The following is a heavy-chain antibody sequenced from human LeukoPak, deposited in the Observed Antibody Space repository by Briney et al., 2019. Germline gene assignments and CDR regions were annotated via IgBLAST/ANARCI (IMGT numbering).Heavy chain of an antibody. Sequence: PGGSLRLSCAASGFTFSGYGMHWVRQAPGKGLEWVAVIWYDGSNKYYADSVKGRFTISRDNSKNTLYLQMNSLRAEDTAVYYCARDSFYGGNSGEFDYWGQGTLVTVSS. J-gene: IGHJ4*02. CDR3: ARDSFYGGNSGEFDY. CDR2: IWYDGSNK. V-gene: IGHV3-33*01. CDR1: GFTFSGYG. D-gene: IGHD4-23*01.